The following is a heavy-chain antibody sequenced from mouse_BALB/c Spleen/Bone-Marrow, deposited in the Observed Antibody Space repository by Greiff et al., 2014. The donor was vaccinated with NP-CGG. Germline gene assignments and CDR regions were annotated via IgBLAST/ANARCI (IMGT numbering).Heavy chain of an antibody. J-gene: IGHJ4*01. CDR3: ARYGNGLMDY. CDR2: IDTANGNT. Sequence: EVNVVESGAELVKPGASVKLSCTASGFNIKDTYMHWVKQRPEQGLEWTGRIDTANGNTKYDPKFQGKATITADTSSNTAYLQLSSLTSEDTAVYYCARYGNGLMDYWGQGTSVTVSS. CDR1: GFNIKDTY. V-gene: IGHV14-3*02. D-gene: IGHD2-1*01.